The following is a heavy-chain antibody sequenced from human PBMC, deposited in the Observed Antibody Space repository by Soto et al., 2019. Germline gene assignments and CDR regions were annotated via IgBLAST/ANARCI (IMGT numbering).Heavy chain of an antibody. CDR2: ISGSGGST. D-gene: IGHD5-18*01. J-gene: IGHJ3*02. Sequence: GGSLRLSCAASGFTFSSYAMSWVRQAPGKGLEWVSGISGSGGSTYYVDSVRGRFTISRDNSKNTLYLQMNSLRAEDTAVYYCAKDFGYNYGYDAFDIWGQGTMVTVSS. CDR3: AKDFGYNYGYDAFDI. V-gene: IGHV3-23*01. CDR1: GFTFSSYA.